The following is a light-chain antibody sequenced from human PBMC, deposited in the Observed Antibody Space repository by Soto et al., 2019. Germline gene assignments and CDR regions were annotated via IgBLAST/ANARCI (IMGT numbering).Light chain of an antibody. J-gene: IGLJ3*02. CDR3: ATWSDSLKGWV. CDR2: AND. V-gene: IGLV1-44*01. CDR1: SSDIGSNS. Sequence: QSVLTQPPSASRTPGQRVTIPCSGSSSDIGSNSVNWYQQLPGAAPRLLICANDHRPSGVPDRFSASKSGTSASLAISGVRSEDEAFYYCATWSDSLKGWVFGGGTKPTVL.